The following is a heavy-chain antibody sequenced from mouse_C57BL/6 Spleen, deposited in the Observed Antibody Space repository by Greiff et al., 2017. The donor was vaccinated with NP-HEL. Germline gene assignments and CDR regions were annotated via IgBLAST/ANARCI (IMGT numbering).Heavy chain of an antibody. CDR3: ARGSTGDY. V-gene: IGHV1-52*01. CDR2: IDPSDSAT. CDR1: GYTFTSYW. Sequence: VQLPQPGAELVRPGSSVKLSCKASGYTFTSYWMHWVKQRPIQGLEWIGNIDPSDSATHYNQKFKDKATLTVDKSSSTAYMQLSSLTSEDSAVYYCARGSTGDYWGQGTTLTVSS. J-gene: IGHJ2*01.